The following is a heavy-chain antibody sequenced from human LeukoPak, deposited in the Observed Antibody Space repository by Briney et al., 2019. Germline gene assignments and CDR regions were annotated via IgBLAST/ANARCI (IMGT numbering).Heavy chain of an antibody. CDR2: IANDGGST. CDR1: GFTFTTYA. D-gene: IGHD1/OR15-1a*01. Sequence: PGGSLRLSCAASGFTFTTYAMSWVRQAPGKGLEWVSTIANDGGSTYYADSVKGRFTISRDNSKNTVYLQMDSLSAEDMAVYYCAKSHSVEQRGYFDYWGQGTLVPVSS. CDR3: AKSHSVEQRGYFDY. J-gene: IGHJ4*02. V-gene: IGHV3-23*01.